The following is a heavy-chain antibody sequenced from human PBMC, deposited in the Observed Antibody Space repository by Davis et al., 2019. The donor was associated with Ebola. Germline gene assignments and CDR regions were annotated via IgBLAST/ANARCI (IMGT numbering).Heavy chain of an antibody. Sequence: SETLSLTCAVSGGSFSGYYWSWIRQPPGKGLEWIGEINHSGSTNYNPSLKSRVTISVDTSKNQFSLKRSSVTAADTDVYYCARGRDFWRNWGQGTLITVSS. CDR3: ARGRDFWRN. D-gene: IGHD3-3*01. CDR2: INHSGST. CDR1: GGSFSGYY. V-gene: IGHV4-34*01. J-gene: IGHJ4*02.